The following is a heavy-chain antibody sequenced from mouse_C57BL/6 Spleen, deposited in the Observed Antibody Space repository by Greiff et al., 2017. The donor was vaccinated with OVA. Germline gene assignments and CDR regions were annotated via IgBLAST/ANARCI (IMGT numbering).Heavy chain of an antibody. CDR2: IYPGDGDT. J-gene: IGHJ4*01. Sequence: QVQLQQSGPELVKPGASVKISCKASGYAFSSSWMNWVKQRPGKGLEWIGRIYPGDGDTNYNGKFKGKATLTADKSSSTAYMQLSSLTSEDSAVYFCARRDPGTGAMDYWGQGTSVTVSS. D-gene: IGHD4-1*01. CDR3: ARRDPGTGAMDY. V-gene: IGHV1-82*01. CDR1: GYAFSSSW.